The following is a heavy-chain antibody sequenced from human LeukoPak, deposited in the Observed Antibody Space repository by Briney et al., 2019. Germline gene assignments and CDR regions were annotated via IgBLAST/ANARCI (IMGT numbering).Heavy chain of an antibody. CDR2: ISGSGSNT. CDR3: AKERRISYTYEFDY. V-gene: IGHV3-23*01. D-gene: IGHD3-16*01. Sequence: PGGSLRLSCAASGFTFANYAMTWVRQAPGKGLDWVSLISGSGSNTYYTDSVQGRFTISRDNSRNTLYLQMSSLRAEDTAIYYCAKERRISYTYEFDYWGQGAPGTVSS. J-gene: IGHJ4*02. CDR1: GFTFANYA.